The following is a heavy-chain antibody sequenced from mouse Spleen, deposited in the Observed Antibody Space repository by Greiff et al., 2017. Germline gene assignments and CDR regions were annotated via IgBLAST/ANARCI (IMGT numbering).Heavy chain of an antibody. V-gene: IGHV1-42*01. CDR1: GYSFTGYY. J-gene: IGHJ2*01. CDR2: INPSTGGT. D-gene: IGHD4-1*01. Sequence: EVKLKESGPELVKPGASVKISCKASGYSFTGYYMNWVKQSPEKSLEWIGEINPSTGGTTYNQKFKAKATLTVDKSSSTAYMQLKSLTSEDSAVYYCARSGRGGYYFDYWGQGTTLTVSS. CDR3: ARSGRGGYYFDY.